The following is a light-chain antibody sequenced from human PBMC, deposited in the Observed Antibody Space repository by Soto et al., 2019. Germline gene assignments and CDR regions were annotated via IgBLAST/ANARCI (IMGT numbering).Light chain of an antibody. CDR3: QSYDVSLSAWV. CDR1: SSNIGGGYD. Sequence: QSVLTQPPSVSGAPGQRVTISCTGSSSNIGGGYDVHWYQQLPGTAPKFLIYGNSNRPSGVPDRFSGSKSGTSASLAITGLQAEDEADYYCQSYDVSLSAWVFGGGTQLTVL. CDR2: GNS. V-gene: IGLV1-40*01. J-gene: IGLJ3*02.